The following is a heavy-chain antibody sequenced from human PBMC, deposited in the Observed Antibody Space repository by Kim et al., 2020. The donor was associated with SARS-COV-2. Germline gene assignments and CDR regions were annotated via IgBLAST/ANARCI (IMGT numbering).Heavy chain of an antibody. Sequence: NPSLKSRVTLSVDTSKNQFSLKLSSVTAADTAVYYCARGGQRWLQLLNYWGQGTLVTVSS. J-gene: IGHJ4*02. CDR3: ARGGQRWLQLLNY. D-gene: IGHD5-12*01. V-gene: IGHV4-34*01.